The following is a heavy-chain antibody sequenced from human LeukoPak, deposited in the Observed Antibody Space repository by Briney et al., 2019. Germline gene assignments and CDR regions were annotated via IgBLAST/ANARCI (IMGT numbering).Heavy chain of an antibody. V-gene: IGHV4-59*12. Sequence: SETLSLTCTVSGGSISSYYWSWIRQPPGKGLEWIGYIYYSGSTNYNPSLKSRVTMSVDTSENQFSLKLSSVTAADTAVYYCARDSGSDFDSWGQGTLVTVSS. D-gene: IGHD1-26*01. J-gene: IGHJ4*02. CDR3: ARDSGSDFDS. CDR2: IYYSGST. CDR1: GGSISSYY.